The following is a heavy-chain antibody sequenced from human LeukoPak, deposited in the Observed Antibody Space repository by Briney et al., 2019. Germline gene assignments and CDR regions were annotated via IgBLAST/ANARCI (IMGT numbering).Heavy chain of an antibody. Sequence: GGSLRLSCVASGFTFNNYAMTWVRQAPGKGLECVSGLSGSGDRIYYADSVKGRFTVSRDNSKNTLYLQMNNLRVEDTAVYYCAKRAIHFWDDREFDYWGQGTLVTVSS. CDR3: AKRAIHFWDDREFDY. V-gene: IGHV3-23*01. CDR2: LSGSGDRI. D-gene: IGHD1-1*01. CDR1: GFTFNNYA. J-gene: IGHJ4*02.